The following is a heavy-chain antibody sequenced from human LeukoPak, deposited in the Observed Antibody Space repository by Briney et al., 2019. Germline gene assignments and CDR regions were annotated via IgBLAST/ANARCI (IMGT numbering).Heavy chain of an antibody. Sequence: GGSLRLSCAASGFTVDSNYMSWVRQAPGKGLEWVSLIYTGGSTYYADSVRGRFTISRDNSKNTLCLQMNSLRPEDTAVYYCARGFGKAAANVFGGYTMDVWGQGTTVTVSS. CDR3: ARGFGKAAANVFGGYTMDV. D-gene: IGHD6-13*01. V-gene: IGHV3-66*02. CDR1: GFTVDSNY. CDR2: IYTGGST. J-gene: IGHJ6*02.